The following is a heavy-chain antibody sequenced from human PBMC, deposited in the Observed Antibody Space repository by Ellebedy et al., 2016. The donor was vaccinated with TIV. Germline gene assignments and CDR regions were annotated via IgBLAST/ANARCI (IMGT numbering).Heavy chain of an antibody. J-gene: IGHJ4*02. CDR1: GFTFSSHA. CDR2: ISAGSDST. Sequence: GGSLRLSCAASGFTFSSHAMSWVRQAPGKGLEWVSGISAGSDSTYYVASVKGRFTISRDNSMKTLYLQMSSLRAEDTAVYYCVKLDSSGYYYGRLDYWGQGTLVTVSS. V-gene: IGHV3-23*01. CDR3: VKLDSSGYYYGRLDY. D-gene: IGHD3-22*01.